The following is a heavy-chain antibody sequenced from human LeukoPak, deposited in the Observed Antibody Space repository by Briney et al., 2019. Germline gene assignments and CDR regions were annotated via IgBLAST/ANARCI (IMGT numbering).Heavy chain of an antibody. CDR2: INHSGNT. CDR3: ARNKYGSGTSPYYYYMDV. CDR1: GGSVTDYY. D-gene: IGHD3-10*01. J-gene: IGHJ6*03. V-gene: IGHV4-34*01. Sequence: SETLSLTCTVSGGSVTDYYWSWIRQPPGKGLEWIGEINHSGNTNYNPSLKSRVTISVDTSKNHFSLNLSFVTAADTAVYYCARNKYGSGTSPYYYYMDVWGKGTTVTISS.